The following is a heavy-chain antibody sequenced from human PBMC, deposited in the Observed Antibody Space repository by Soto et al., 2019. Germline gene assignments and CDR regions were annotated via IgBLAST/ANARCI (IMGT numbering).Heavy chain of an antibody. D-gene: IGHD3-10*01. CDR2: INSDESST. CDR3: ARGIYRDYGQDY. CDR1: GFTFSSHW. J-gene: IGHJ4*02. V-gene: IGHV3-74*01. Sequence: GSLRLSCAAAGFTFSSHWITWVRQGPGKGLVWVSRINSDESSTSYADSVKGRFIISRDNAKNTVYLQMNSLRAEDTAVYFCARGIYRDYGQDYWGQGALVTVSS.